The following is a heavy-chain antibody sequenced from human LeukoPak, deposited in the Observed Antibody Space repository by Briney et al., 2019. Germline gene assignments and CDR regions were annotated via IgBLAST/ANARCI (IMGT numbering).Heavy chain of an antibody. D-gene: IGHD3-3*01. CDR1: GYTFTGYY. V-gene: IGHV1-2*02. CDR3: ARGTVRTWYYDFWSGLDSYDY. CDR2: INPNSGGT. Sequence: ASVKVSCKASGYTFTGYYMHWVRQAPGQGLEWMGWINPNSGGTNYAQKFQGRVTITRNTSISTAYMELSSLRSEDTAVYYCARGTVRTWYYDFWSGLDSYDYWGQGTLVTVSS. J-gene: IGHJ4*02.